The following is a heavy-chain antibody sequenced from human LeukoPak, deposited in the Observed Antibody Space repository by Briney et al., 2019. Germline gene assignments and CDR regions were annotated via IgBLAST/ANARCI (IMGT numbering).Heavy chain of an antibody. V-gene: IGHV4-34*01. J-gene: IGHJ4*02. D-gene: IGHD2-8*01. CDR2: INHSGST. CDR3: SRENGAFSPFGY. Sequence: SETLSLTCAVYGGSFSGYYWSWIRQPPGKGLEWIGEINHSGSTNYNPSLKSRVTISVDTSKNQFSLKLSSVTAADTAVYYCSRENGAFSPFGYWGQGTLVTVLS. CDR1: GGSFSGYY.